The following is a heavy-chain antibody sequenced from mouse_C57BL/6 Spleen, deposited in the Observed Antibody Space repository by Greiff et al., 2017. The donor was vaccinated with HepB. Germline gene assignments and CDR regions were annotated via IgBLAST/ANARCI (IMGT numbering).Heavy chain of an antibody. Sequence: VKLQESGAELVRPGSSVKLSCKASGYTFTSYWMHWVKQRPIQGLEWIGNIDPSDSETHYNQKFKDKATLTVDKSSSTAYMQLSSLTSEDSAVYYCARSGSGYYFDYWGQGTTLTVSS. CDR2: IDPSDSET. CDR1: GYTFTSYW. CDR3: ARSGSGYYFDY. J-gene: IGHJ2*01. D-gene: IGHD3-2*02. V-gene: IGHV1-52*01.